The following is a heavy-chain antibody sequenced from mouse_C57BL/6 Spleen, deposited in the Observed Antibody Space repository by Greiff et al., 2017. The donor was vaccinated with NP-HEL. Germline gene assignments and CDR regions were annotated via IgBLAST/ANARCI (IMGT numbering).Heavy chain of an antibody. Sequence: EVKLMESGPELVKPGASVKIPCKASGYTFTDYNMDWVKQSHGKSLEWIGDINPNNGGTIYNQKFKGKATLTVDKSSSTAYMGLRSLTSEDTAVYYCARQLRLSYAMDYWGQGTSVTVSS. J-gene: IGHJ4*01. CDR1: GYTFTDYN. V-gene: IGHV1-18*01. D-gene: IGHD3-2*02. CDR3: ARQLRLSYAMDY. CDR2: INPNNGGT.